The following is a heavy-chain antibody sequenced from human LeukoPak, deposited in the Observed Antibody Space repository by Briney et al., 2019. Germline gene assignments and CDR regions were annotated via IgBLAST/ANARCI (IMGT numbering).Heavy chain of an antibody. V-gene: IGHV3-7*03. CDR3: AKAPRSSGASENNWFDP. Sequence: GSLRLSCAVSGFTFSSYWMHWVRQAPGKGLEWVASINHNGNVNYYVGSVKGRFTISRDNAKNSLYLQMSNLRAEDTAVYYCAKAPRSSGASENNWFDPWGQGTLVTVSS. CDR1: GFTFSSYW. CDR2: INHNGNVN. J-gene: IGHJ5*02. D-gene: IGHD1-26*01.